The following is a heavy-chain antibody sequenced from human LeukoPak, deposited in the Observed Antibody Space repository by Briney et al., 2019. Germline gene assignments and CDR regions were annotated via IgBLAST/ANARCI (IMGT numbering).Heavy chain of an antibody. CDR3: ATLRTREPFDY. CDR1: GYTFTSYG. Sequence: ASVKVSCKASGYTFTSYGISWVRQAPGQGGEWMGWISAYNGNTNYAQKLQGRVTMTTDTSTSTAYMELRSLRSDDTAVYYCATLRTREPFDYWGQGTLVTVSS. D-gene: IGHD1-14*01. V-gene: IGHV1-18*01. J-gene: IGHJ4*02. CDR2: ISAYNGNT.